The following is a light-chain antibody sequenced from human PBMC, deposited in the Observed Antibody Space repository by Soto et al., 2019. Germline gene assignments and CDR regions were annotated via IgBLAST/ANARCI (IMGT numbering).Light chain of an antibody. CDR3: GAWDSSLRVVL. V-gene: IGLV1-51*01. J-gene: IGLJ3*02. CDR1: SSNIGASY. Sequence: QSVLTQPPSMSAAPGQKITISCSGSSSNIGASYVFWYQQFPGTAPKLLIYDTAKRPSGIPDRFSGSKSGTSATLGITRLQTGDEADYYCGAWDSSLRVVLFGGGTKLTVL. CDR2: DTA.